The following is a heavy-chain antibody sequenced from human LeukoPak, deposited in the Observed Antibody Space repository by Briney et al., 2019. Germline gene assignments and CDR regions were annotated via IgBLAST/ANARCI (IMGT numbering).Heavy chain of an antibody. CDR1: GFTFDDYA. V-gene: IGHV3-9*01. CDR3: AKDPTSVWGSQPFDY. Sequence: GRSLRLSCAASGFTFDDYAMHWVRQAPGKGLEWVSGISWNSDSIGYADSVKGRFTISRDNAKNSLYLQMNSLGAEDTALYYCAKDPTSVWGSQPFDYWGQGTLVTASS. CDR2: ISWNSDSI. D-gene: IGHD3-16*01. J-gene: IGHJ4*02.